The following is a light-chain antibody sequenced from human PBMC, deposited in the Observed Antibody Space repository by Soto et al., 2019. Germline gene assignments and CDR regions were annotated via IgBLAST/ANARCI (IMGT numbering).Light chain of an antibody. Sequence: EVVLTQSPNTLSLSPGERSTLSCLSSQSLRSSYLAWYQRKPGQAPRLLMFGASRRATGIPDRFNGSGSGTDFILTISRLEPEDVAVYYCQQHGTSPYTFGQGTRLEIK. CDR1: QSLRSSY. CDR3: QQHGTSPYT. V-gene: IGKV3-20*01. CDR2: GAS. J-gene: IGKJ5*01.